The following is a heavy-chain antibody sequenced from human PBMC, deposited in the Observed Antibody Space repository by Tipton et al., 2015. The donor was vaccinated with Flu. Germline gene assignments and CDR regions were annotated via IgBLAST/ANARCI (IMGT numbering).Heavy chain of an antibody. CDR2: ISGSGGST. CDR3: AKGGYCSTTNCLRAFDV. J-gene: IGHJ3*01. CDR1: GFTFSSYA. Sequence: SLRLSCAASGFTFSSYAMSWVRQAPGKGLEWVSAISGSGGSTYYADSVKGRFTISRDNSKNTLYLQMDSLRVEDTAVYYCAKGGYCSTTNCLRAFDVWGQGTMVTVSS. V-gene: IGHV3-23*01. D-gene: IGHD2-2*01.